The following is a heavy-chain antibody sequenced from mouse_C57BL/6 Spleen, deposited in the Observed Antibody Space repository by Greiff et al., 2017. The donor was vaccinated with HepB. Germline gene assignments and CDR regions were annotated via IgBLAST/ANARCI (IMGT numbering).Heavy chain of an antibody. J-gene: IGHJ3*01. CDR2: FTMYSDAT. CDR3: ASSPRYDPTEAWFAY. CDR1: YFAFMASA. Sequence: LQQSGAELVRPGSSVKLSCKDSYFAFMASAMHWVKQRPGHGLEWIGSFTMYSDATEYSENFKGKATLTANTSSSTAYMELSSLTSEDSAVYYCASSPRYDPTEAWFAYWGQGTLVTVSA. D-gene: IGHD2-3*01. V-gene: IGHV1-49*01.